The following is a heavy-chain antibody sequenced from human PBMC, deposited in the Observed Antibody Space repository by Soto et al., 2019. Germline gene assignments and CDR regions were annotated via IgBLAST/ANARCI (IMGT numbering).Heavy chain of an antibody. V-gene: IGHV1-8*01. CDR1: GYTFPSYD. D-gene: IGHD1-1*01. CDR3: ARGLRTTGTTSHIDY. Sequence: ASVKVSCKASGYTFPSYDINWVRQATGQGLEWMGWMNPNSGNTGYAQKFQGRVTMTRNTSISTAYMELSSLRSEDTAVYYCARGLRTTGTTSHIDYWGQGTLVTVSS. CDR2: MNPNSGNT. J-gene: IGHJ4*02.